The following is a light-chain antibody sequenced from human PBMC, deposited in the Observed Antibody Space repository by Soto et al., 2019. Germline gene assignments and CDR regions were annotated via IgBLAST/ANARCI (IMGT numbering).Light chain of an antibody. Sequence: EIMLTQSPATLYLSPGERATLSCRASQSVSRYLAWYQQKPGQAPRLRIYDASNRATGIPARCSGSGSGTDFTITISSLEPEDLAVYYCQQRSNWPLTFGGGTKGEI. CDR3: QQRSNWPLT. V-gene: IGKV3-11*01. CDR2: DAS. CDR1: QSVSRY. J-gene: IGKJ4*01.